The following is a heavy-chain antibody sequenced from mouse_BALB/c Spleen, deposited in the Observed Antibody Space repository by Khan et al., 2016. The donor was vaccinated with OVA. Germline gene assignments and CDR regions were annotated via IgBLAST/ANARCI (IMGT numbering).Heavy chain of an antibody. V-gene: IGHV1-26*01. Sequence: VQLKESGPDLVKPGASMKISCKASGYSFTGYYIHWVKQSHGKSLEWIGRVNPNNGGTSYNQKFKGKAILTVDKSSNTAYMQLRSLTSEDSAVYSCAMYHGYFDVWGEGTTVTVSS. CDR3: AMYHGYFDV. CDR2: VNPNNGGT. J-gene: IGHJ1*01. D-gene: IGHD1-1*01. CDR1: GYSFTGYY.